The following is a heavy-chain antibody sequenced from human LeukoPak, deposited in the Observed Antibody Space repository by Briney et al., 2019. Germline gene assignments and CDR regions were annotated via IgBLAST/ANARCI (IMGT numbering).Heavy chain of an antibody. CDR2: IIPIFGIA. V-gene: IGHV1-69*17. Sequence: SVKVSFKASGGTFISYAISWVRQAPGQGLEWMGRIIPIFGIANYAQKFQGRVTITADKSTSTAYMELSSLRSEDTAVYYCARGGGPYYYDSSGPQSRPFDPWGQGTLVTVSS. D-gene: IGHD3-22*01. CDR3: ARGGGPYYYDSSGPQSRPFDP. CDR1: GGTFISYA. J-gene: IGHJ5*02.